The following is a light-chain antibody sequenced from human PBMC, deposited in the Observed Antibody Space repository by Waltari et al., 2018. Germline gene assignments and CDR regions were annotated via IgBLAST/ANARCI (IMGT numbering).Light chain of an antibody. V-gene: IGKV1-33*01. CDR3: QQYDHLPPYN. Sequence: DIQVTQSPSSLSASLGYIVTISCQATRDIKNHLNWYQQKPGEAPTLVIYHASTMETEVPSRFSGRGSGTHFTLTISSLQPEDVATYYCQQYDHLPPYNFGQGTKVEI. CDR2: HAS. CDR1: RDIKNH. J-gene: IGKJ2*01.